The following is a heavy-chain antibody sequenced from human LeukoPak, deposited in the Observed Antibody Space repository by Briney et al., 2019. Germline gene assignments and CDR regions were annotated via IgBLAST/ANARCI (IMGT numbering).Heavy chain of an antibody. CDR3: ARDGGPGYSSSWYLY. Sequence: NASETLSLTCTVSGGSISSSSYYWGWIRQPPGKGLEWIGSIYYSGSTYYNPSLKSRVTISVDTSKNQFSLKLSSVTAADTAVYYCARDGGPGYSSSWYLYWGQGTLVTVSS. CDR2: IYYSGST. D-gene: IGHD6-13*01. CDR1: GGSISSSSYY. J-gene: IGHJ4*02. V-gene: IGHV4-39*02.